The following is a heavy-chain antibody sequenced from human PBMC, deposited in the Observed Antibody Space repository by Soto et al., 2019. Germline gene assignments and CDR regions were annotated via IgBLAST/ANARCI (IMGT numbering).Heavy chain of an antibody. CDR2: IIPIFGIA. D-gene: IGHD4-17*01. J-gene: IGHJ3*02. CDR1: GGTFSSYA. Sequence: QVQLVQSGAEVKKPGSSVKVSCKASGGTFSSYAISWVRQAPGQGLEWMGGIIPIFGIANYAQKFQGRVTITADESTSTAYMELSSLRSEDTAVYYCASPPHDYGDYGDAFDIWGQGTMVTVSS. CDR3: ASPPHDYGDYGDAFDI. V-gene: IGHV1-69*01.